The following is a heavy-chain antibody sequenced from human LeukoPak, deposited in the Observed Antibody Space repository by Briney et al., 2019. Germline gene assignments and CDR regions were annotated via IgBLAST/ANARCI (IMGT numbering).Heavy chain of an antibody. CDR2: IYTSGST. J-gene: IGHJ3*02. CDR1: GGSISSGSYY. Sequence: PSETLSLTCTVSGGSISSGSYYWSWIRQPAGKGLEWIGRIYTSGSTNYNPSLKSRVTISVDTSKNQFSLKLSSGTAADTAVYYCARRSYSYAFDIWGQGTMVTVSS. CDR3: ARRSYSYAFDI. V-gene: IGHV4-61*02. D-gene: IGHD1-26*01.